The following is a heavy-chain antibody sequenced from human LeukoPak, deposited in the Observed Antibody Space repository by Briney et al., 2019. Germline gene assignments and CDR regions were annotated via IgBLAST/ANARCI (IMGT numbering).Heavy chain of an antibody. CDR2: ISYDGSNK. J-gene: IGHJ4*02. D-gene: IGHD6-13*01. V-gene: IGHV3-30*18. CDR3: AKLVLTYSTQPD. Sequence: GALRLSCAASGFTFSSYGMHWVRQAPGKGLEWVAVISYDGSNKYYADSVKGRFTISRDNSKNTLYLQMNSLRAEDTAVYYCAKLVLTYSTQPDWGQGTLVTVSS. CDR1: GFTFSSYG.